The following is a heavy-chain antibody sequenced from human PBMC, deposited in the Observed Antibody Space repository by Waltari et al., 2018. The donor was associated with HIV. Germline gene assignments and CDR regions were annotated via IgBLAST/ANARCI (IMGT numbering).Heavy chain of an antibody. D-gene: IGHD6-19*01. CDR2: IYHSGST. CDR3: ARGQGLGTFDC. J-gene: IGHJ4*02. Sequence: QVQLQESGPGLVKSSETLSLTCPVSGSSISSGYWGGGMRQPPGKGLEWIGIIYHSGSTYYNPSLKSRVTISADTSNNQFSLKVSSVTAADTAVYYCARGQGLGTFDCWGQGTLVTVSS. CDR1: GSSISSGYW. V-gene: IGHV4-38-2*02.